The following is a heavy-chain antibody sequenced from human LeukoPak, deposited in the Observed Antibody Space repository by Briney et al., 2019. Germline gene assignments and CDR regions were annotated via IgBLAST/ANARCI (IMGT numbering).Heavy chain of an antibody. D-gene: IGHD4-17*01. CDR1: GYTFTSYG. CDR3: ARDHFDYGPFDY. CDR2: ISAYNGNT. V-gene: IGHV1-18*01. Sequence: ASVTVSCKASGYTFTSYGISWVRQAPGQGLEWMGWISAYNGNTNYAQKLQGRVTMTTDTSTSTAYMELRSLRSDDTAVYYCARDHFDYGPFDYWGQGTLVTVSS. J-gene: IGHJ4*02.